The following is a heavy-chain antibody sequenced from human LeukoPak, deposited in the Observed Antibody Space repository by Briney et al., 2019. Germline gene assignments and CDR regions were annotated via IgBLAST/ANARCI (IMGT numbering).Heavy chain of an antibody. Sequence: GGSLRLSCAASGFTFSAHPFHWVRQAPGKGLEWVAAISTDAYYKYHGDSVRGRFAISRDNYMNSLYLQLNGLRAEDTAVYYCARSVIPGRRYFDLWGRGTLVTVSS. CDR2: ISTDAYYK. J-gene: IGHJ2*01. D-gene: IGHD2-21*01. CDR1: GFTFSAHP. V-gene: IGHV3-30*09. CDR3: ARSVIPGRRYFDL.